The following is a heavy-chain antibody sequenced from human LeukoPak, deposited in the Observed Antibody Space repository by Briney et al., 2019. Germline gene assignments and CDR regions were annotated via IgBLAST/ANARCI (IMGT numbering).Heavy chain of an antibody. CDR2: ISGSGGST. CDR1: GFTFSSYA. Sequence: PWGSLRLSCAASGFTFSSYAMSWVRQAPGKGLEWVSAISGSGGSTYYADSVKGRFTISRDNSKNALYLQMNSLRAEDTAVYYCAKDRRNTFDYWGQGTLVTVSS. CDR3: AKDRRNTFDY. J-gene: IGHJ4*02. V-gene: IGHV3-23*01.